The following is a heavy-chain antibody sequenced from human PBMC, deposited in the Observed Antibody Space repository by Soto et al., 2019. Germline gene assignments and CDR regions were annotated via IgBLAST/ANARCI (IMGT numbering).Heavy chain of an antibody. J-gene: IGHJ4*02. D-gene: IGHD6-19*01. CDR1: GFTFSSYS. V-gene: IGHV3-21*01. CDR3: ASRIAVAGSGSFDY. CDR2: ISSSSSYI. Sequence: GGSLRLSCAASGFTFSSYSMNWVRQAPGKGLEWVSSISSSSSYIYYADSVKGRFTISRDNAKNSLYLQMNSLRAEDTAVYYCASRIAVAGSGSFDYWGQGTLVTVSS.